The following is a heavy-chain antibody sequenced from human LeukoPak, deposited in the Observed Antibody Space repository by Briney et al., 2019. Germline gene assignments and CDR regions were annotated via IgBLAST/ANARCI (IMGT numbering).Heavy chain of an antibody. CDR1: GFTFPGSY. J-gene: IGHJ5*01. D-gene: IGHD2-2*01. Sequence: GGSLRLSCAASGFTFPGSYMSWIRQAPGKGLGWISYIGESGGTTYSSDSVKGRFTISRDNAKNSLYLQVNSLRAEDTAIYYCARLRCSSMSCYWRWFDSWGQGTLVTVFS. CDR3: ARLRCSSMSCYWRWFDS. V-gene: IGHV3-11*01. CDR2: IGESGGTT.